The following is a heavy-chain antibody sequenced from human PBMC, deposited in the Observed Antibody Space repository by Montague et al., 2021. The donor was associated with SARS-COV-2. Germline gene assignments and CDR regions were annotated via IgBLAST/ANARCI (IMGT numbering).Heavy chain of an antibody. CDR3: AKDLNDYGDGEDYYGMDV. D-gene: IGHD4-17*01. CDR1: GFTFDDYA. V-gene: IGHV3-9*01. CDR2: ISWNSGSI. Sequence: SLRLSCAASGFTFDDYAMHWVRQAPGKGLEWVSGISWNSGSIGYSDSXXGRFTISRDNAKNSLYLQMNSLRAEDTALYYCAKDLNDYGDGEDYYGMDVWGQGTTVTVSS. J-gene: IGHJ6*02.